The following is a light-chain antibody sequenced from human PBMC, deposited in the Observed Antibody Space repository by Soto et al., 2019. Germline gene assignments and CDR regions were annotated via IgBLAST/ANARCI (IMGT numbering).Light chain of an antibody. CDR2: DES. J-gene: IGKJ5*01. V-gene: IGKV3-11*01. Sequence: EIAITQPQGTMPVSPGERATLSFRASQSVSSYLAWCQQKPGQAPRLLIYDESNRATGIQARFSGRGSGTDFTLTISSLEPEDFAVYYCPQRSSAIPFGNWPRVEIK. CDR3: PQRSSAIP. CDR1: QSVSSY.